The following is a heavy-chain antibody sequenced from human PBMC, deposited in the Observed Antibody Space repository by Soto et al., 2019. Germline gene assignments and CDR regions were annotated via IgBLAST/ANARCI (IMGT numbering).Heavy chain of an antibody. CDR2: IQPDGTEK. V-gene: IGHV3-7*01. D-gene: IGHD2-15*01. CDR1: GVTLIKSW. CDR3: AREAGYCGGGSCPYFDY. Sequence: GGSLRLSCAASGVTLIKSWMSWVRQTPGKGLEWVANIQPDGTEKNYVDSVKGRFTISRDNAKNSLYLQMSSLRVEDTGVYFCAREAGYCGGGSCPYFDYWGQGTLVTVSS. J-gene: IGHJ4*02.